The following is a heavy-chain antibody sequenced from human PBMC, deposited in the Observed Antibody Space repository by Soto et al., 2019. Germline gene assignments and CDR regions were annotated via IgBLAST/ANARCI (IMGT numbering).Heavy chain of an antibody. D-gene: IGHD3-22*01. Sequence: ASVKVSCKASGYTFTSYGTSWVRQAPGQGLEWMGWISAYNGNTNYAQKLQGRVTMTTDTSTSTAYMELRSLRSDDTAVYYCARDVRDSSGPNDAFDIWGQGTMVTVSS. CDR1: GYTFTSYG. V-gene: IGHV1-18*01. CDR3: ARDVRDSSGPNDAFDI. J-gene: IGHJ3*02. CDR2: ISAYNGNT.